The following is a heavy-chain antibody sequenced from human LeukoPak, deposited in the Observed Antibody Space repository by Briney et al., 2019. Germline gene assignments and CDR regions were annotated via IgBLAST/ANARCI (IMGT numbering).Heavy chain of an antibody. CDR3: ARHHYGSGSYFEDWFDP. D-gene: IGHD3-10*01. CDR2: IKHSGST. V-gene: IGHV4-34*01. Sequence: SETLSLTCAVYGGSFSGYYWNWIRQPPGKGLEWIGEIKHSGSTNYNPSLKSRVIISVDTSKNQFSLKLSSVTAADTAVYYCARHHYGSGSYFEDWFDPWDQGTLVTVSS. CDR1: GGSFSGYY. J-gene: IGHJ5*02.